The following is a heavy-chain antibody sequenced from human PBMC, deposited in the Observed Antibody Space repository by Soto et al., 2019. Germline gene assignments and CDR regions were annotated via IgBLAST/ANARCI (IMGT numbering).Heavy chain of an antibody. CDR3: EGEAEYRDY. CDR2: ISAYNGNT. J-gene: IGHJ4*02. CDR1: GYTFTSYG. V-gene: IGHV1-18*01. D-gene: IGHD3-16*02. Sequence: GASVKVSCKASGYTFTSYGISWVRQAPGQGLEWMRWISAYNGNTNYAHKLKSRVTMTTDTCTSTAYMEQRSMRTDDTAMYYCEGEAEYRDYWGQGTLVTVSS.